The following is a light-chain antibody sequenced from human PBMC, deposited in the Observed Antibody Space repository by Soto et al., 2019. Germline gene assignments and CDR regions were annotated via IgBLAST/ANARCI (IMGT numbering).Light chain of an antibody. CDR2: DNN. J-gene: IGLJ2*01. CDR1: SSNIGNSGNY. V-gene: IGLV1-51*01. CDR3: ETWDSSLSAHV. Sequence: QSVLTQPPSVSAAPGQSVAISCSGTSSNIGNSGNYVSLYQQFPGTAPKVLIYDNNQRPSGIPDRFSGSKSGTSATLGITGLQTGDEADYYCETWDSSLSAHVFGGGTKLTVL.